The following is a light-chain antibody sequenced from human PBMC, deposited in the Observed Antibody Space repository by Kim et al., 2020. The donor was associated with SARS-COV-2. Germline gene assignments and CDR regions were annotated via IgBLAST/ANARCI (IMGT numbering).Light chain of an antibody. CDR1: TLGTGY. CDR2: HNF. J-gene: IGLJ3*02. V-gene: IGLV3-1*01. CDR3: QAWDTNTGVV. Sequence: SYELTQPPSVSVSPGQTASITCSGDTLGTGYASWYQQKTGQSPVLFIYHNFKRPSGIPERFSGSNSGNTATLTIRGTQSVDEADYYCQAWDTNTGVVFGG.